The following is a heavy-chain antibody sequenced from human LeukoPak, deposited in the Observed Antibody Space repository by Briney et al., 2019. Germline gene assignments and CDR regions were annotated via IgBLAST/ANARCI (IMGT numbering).Heavy chain of an antibody. CDR1: GGSISSYY. V-gene: IGHV4-59*01. CDR3: ARGDGYSSFDY. J-gene: IGHJ4*02. Sequence: PSETLSLTCTVSGGSISSYYWTWIRQPPGKELEWIGFIYYSGSTNYNPSLKSRVTIAVDTSKKQFSLKLNSVTAADTAVYYCARGDGYSSFDYWGQGTLVTVSS. CDR2: IYYSGST. D-gene: IGHD5-24*01.